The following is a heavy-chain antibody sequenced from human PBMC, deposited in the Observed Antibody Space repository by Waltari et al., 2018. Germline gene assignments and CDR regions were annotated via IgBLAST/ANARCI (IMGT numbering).Heavy chain of an antibody. V-gene: IGHV3-7*01. D-gene: IGHD2-15*01. CDR3: ARDLSPDCGAGCYLDAFDV. Sequence: EVELVESGGGLVQPGGSLRLSCVASGITASSDWWTGVRQAPGKGLEWVANINQDGSKKNYVDSVKGRFTISRDNAMNSLDLQMDSLRAEDTALYYCARDLSPDCGAGCYLDAFDVWGQGTMVTVSS. CDR1: GITASSDW. CDR2: INQDGSKK. J-gene: IGHJ3*01.